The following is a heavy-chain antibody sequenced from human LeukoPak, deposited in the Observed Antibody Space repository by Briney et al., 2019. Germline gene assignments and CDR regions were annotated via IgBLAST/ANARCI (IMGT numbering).Heavy chain of an antibody. CDR3: ARYDILPGAHDGFDL. V-gene: IGHV4-30-2*01. D-gene: IGHD3-9*01. Sequence: SQTLSLTCAVSGASISSGDINSGDYAWSWIRQPPGKGLEWIGHIYRDGSTFYNPSLKSRVTMSVDRSKNHFSLKLSPVTAADTAVYYCARYDILPGAHDGFDLWGHGTRVTVSS. J-gene: IGHJ3*01. CDR2: IYRDGST. CDR1: GASISSGDINSGDYA.